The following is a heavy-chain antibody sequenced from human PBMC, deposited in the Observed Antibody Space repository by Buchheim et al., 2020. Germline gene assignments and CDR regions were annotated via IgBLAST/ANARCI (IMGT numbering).Heavy chain of an antibody. CDR3: ARDLIPAAISWFDP. CDR2: ISSSSITI. J-gene: IGHJ5*02. Sequence: EVQLVESGGGLVQPGGSLRLSCAASGFTFSSYSMNWVRQAPGKGLEWVSYISSSSITIYYADSVKGRFTISRENAKNSLYLQMNSLRAEDTAVYYCARDLIPAAISWFDPWGQGTL. CDR1: GFTFSSYS. D-gene: IGHD2-2*02. V-gene: IGHV3-48*04.